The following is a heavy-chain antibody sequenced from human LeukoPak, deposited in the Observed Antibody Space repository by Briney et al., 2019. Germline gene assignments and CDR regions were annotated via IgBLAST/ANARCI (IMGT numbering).Heavy chain of an antibody. J-gene: IGHJ6*03. V-gene: IGHV3-66*01. Sequence: GGSMRLSCAASGFTVSSDYMGWVRPAPGKGLEWVSAIYSGGTTYYPDSVKGRFTISRDNSKNTLYLQMNSLRAEDTAVYYWAKGVDPYYYYMDVWGKGTTVTVSS. CDR2: IYSGGTT. CDR3: AKGVDPYYYYMDV. D-gene: IGHD5-12*01. CDR1: GFTVSSDY.